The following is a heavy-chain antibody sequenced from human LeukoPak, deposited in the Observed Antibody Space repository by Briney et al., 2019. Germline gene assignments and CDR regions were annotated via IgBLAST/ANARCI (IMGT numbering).Heavy chain of an antibody. D-gene: IGHD6-13*01. V-gene: IGHV3-30-3*01. CDR3: ARVTIPGIAAADPWFDP. Sequence: PGGSLRLSCAASGFTFSSYAMHWVRQAPGKGLEWVAVISYDGSNKYYADSVKGRFTISRDNSKNTLYLQMNSLRAEDTAVYYCARVTIPGIAAADPWFDPWGQGTLVTVSS. J-gene: IGHJ5*02. CDR2: ISYDGSNK. CDR1: GFTFSSYA.